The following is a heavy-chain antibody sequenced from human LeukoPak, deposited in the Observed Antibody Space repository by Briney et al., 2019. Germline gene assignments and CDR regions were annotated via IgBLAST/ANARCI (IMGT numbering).Heavy chain of an antibody. CDR3: ARADSRGGTFDY. Sequence: PGGSLRLSCAASAFTFISYSMNCVRQAPGNWLEWVSSISSSSSYIYYADSVKGRFTISRDNAKNSLYLQLNSRRGEDTAVYYCARADSRGGTFDYWGQGTLVTVSS. J-gene: IGHJ4*02. CDR2: ISSSSSYI. D-gene: IGHD3-22*01. V-gene: IGHV3-21*01. CDR1: AFTFISYS.